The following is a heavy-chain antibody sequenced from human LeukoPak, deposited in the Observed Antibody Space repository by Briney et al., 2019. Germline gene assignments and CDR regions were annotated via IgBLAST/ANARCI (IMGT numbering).Heavy chain of an antibody. CDR2: IIPVFGTT. Sequence: SVKVSCKASGGTFSSYAISWVRQAPGQGLEWIGGIIPVFGTTNYIQKFQGRVTITTDESTGTAYMELRGLKSEDTAIYYCARGKDTVTATYLEHWGQGTLVTVSS. CDR3: ARGKDTVTATYLEH. CDR1: GGTFSSYA. D-gene: IGHD2-21*02. J-gene: IGHJ4*02. V-gene: IGHV1-69*05.